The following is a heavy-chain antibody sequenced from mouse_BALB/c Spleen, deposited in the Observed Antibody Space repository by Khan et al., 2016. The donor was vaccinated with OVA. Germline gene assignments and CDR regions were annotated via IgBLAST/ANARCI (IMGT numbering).Heavy chain of an antibody. V-gene: IGHV2-6-1*01. J-gene: IGHJ4*01. Sequence: VQLKESGPDLVAPSQSLSITCTISGFSLTNYGVHWVRQPPGKGLEWLVVIWSDGSTTYNSALKSRLSISKDNSKSQVFLKINSLQTDDTAMYFCARQPYYHYNIMDYWGQGTSVTVSS. CDR1: GFSLTNYG. CDR2: IWSDGST. CDR3: ARQPYYHYNIMDY. D-gene: IGHD2-10*01.